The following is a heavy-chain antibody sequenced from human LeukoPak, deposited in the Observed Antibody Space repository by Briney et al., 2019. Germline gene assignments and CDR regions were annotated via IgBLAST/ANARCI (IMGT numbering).Heavy chain of an antibody. V-gene: IGHV1-24*01. CDR2: FDPEDGET. J-gene: IGHJ4*02. Sequence: GASVKVSCKVSGYTLTELSMHWVRQAPGKGLEWMGGFDPEDGETIYAQKFQGRVTMTEDTSTDTAYMELSSLRSEDTAVYYCVTGGYSYGLIDYWGQGTLVTVSS. CDR3: VTGGYSYGLIDY. CDR1: GYTLTELS. D-gene: IGHD5-18*01.